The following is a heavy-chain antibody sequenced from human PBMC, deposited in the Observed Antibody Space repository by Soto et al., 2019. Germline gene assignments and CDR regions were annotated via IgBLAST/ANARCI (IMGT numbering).Heavy chain of an antibody. J-gene: IGHJ5*02. CDR2: INHSVST. Sequence: PSATLSLTCAFYGGSFSGYYWSWIRQPPGKGLEWIGEINHSVSTNYNPSLKSRVTISVDTSKNQFSLKLSSVTAADTAVYYCARGTRITMIVVPNWFDPWGQGTLVTVSS. V-gene: IGHV4-34*01. CDR1: GGSFSGYY. D-gene: IGHD3-22*01. CDR3: ARGTRITMIVVPNWFDP.